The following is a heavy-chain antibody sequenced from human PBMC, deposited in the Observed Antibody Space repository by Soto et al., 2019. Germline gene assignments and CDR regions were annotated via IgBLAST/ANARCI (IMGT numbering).Heavy chain of an antibody. D-gene: IGHD6-13*01. Sequence: GGSLRLSCAASGFIFSSDWMHWVRQAPGKGLVWVSRINTDGSGTTYADSVKGRFTISRDNAKNMVYLQMNSLRAEDTAVYYCARELIAAAGTRYYYYGMHVWGQGTTVTVSS. CDR3: ARELIAAAGTRYYYYGMHV. V-gene: IGHV3-74*01. CDR2: INTDGSGT. CDR1: GFIFSSDW. J-gene: IGHJ6*02.